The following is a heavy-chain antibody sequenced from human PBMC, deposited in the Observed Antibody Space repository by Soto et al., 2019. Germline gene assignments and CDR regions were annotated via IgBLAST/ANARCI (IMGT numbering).Heavy chain of an antibody. Sequence: GGSLRLSCAASGFTFSSYGMHWVRQAPGKGLEWVAVISYDGSNKYYADSVKGRFTISRDNSKNTLYLQMNSLRAEDTAVYYCAKDNTIFGVVILYYFDYWGQGTLVTVSS. V-gene: IGHV3-30*18. D-gene: IGHD3-3*01. CDR3: AKDNTIFGVVILYYFDY. J-gene: IGHJ4*02. CDR1: GFTFSSYG. CDR2: ISYDGSNK.